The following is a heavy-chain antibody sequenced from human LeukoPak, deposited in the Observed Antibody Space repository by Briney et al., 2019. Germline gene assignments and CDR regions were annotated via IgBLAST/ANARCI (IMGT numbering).Heavy chain of an antibody. J-gene: IGHJ4*02. CDR3: ARWEGGSYCDFDY. Sequence: PSETLSLTCAVYGGSFSGYYWSWIRQPPGEGLEWIGEINHSGSTNYNPSLKSRVTISVDTSKNQFSLKLSSVTAADTAVYYCARWEGGSYCDFDYGGQGTLVTVSS. CDR2: INHSGST. D-gene: IGHD1-26*01. CDR1: GGSFSGYY. V-gene: IGHV4-34*01.